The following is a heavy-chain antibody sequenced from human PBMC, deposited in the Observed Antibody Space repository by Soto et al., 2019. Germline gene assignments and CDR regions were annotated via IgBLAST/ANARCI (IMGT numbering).Heavy chain of an antibody. CDR3: ASGSGYYYYYMDV. Sequence: RGSLRLSFAACVFTVSSNYMSWVRPAPGKGLEWVSVIYSGGSTYYADSVKGRFTISRDNSKNTLYLQMNSLRAEDTAVYYCASGSGYYYYYMDVWGKGTTVTVSS. J-gene: IGHJ6*03. CDR2: IYSGGST. CDR1: VFTVSSNY. V-gene: IGHV3-66*01.